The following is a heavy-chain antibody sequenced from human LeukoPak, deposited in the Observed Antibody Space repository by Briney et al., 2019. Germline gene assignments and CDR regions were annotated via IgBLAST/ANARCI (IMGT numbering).Heavy chain of an antibody. V-gene: IGHV4-61*08. CDR1: GGSISSGGYY. CDR3: ARGTTYYGSGSYYFGY. J-gene: IGHJ4*02. Sequence: SETLSLTCAVSGGSISSGGYYWSWIRQPPGKGLEWIGYIYYSGSTNYNPSLKSRVTISVDTSKNQFSLKLSSVTAADTAVYYCARGTTYYGSGSYYFGYWGQGTLVTVSS. D-gene: IGHD3-10*01. CDR2: IYYSGST.